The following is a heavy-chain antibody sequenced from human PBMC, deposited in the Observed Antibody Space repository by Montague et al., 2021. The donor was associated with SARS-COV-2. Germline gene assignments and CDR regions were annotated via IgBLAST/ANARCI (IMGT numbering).Heavy chain of an antibody. CDR3: ARGHLSVSMIVVVFTSASYYFDY. D-gene: IGHD3-22*01. V-gene: IGHV4-59*12. CDR1: GGSISTYY. J-gene: IGHJ4*02. CDR2: IRQSGRT. Sequence: SETLSLTCTVSGGSISTYYWSWIRQPPGKGLEWIGNIRQSGRTNYNPSLKSRVTISVDTSKNQFSLKLTSVTAADTGLYFCARGHLSVSMIVVVFTSASYYFDYWGQGAQVTVAS.